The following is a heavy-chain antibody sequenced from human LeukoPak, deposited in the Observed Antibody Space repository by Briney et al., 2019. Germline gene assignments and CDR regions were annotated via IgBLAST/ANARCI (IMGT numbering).Heavy chain of an antibody. V-gene: IGHV3-33*01. CDR1: GFTFSSYG. Sequence: PGGSLRLSCAAPGFTFSSYGMHWVRQAPGKGLEWVAVIWYDGSNKYYADSVKGRFTISRDNSKNTLYLQMNSLRAEDTAVYYCAREAGYTYYDFWSGNYSYYFDYWGQGTLVTVSS. D-gene: IGHD3-3*01. J-gene: IGHJ4*02. CDR3: AREAGYTYYDFWSGNYSYYFDY. CDR2: IWYDGSNK.